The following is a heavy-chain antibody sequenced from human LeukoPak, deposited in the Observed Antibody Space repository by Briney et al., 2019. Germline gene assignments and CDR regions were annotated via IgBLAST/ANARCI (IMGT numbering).Heavy chain of an antibody. D-gene: IGHD2-21*01. V-gene: IGHV3-74*01. CDR1: GFPFSSYW. Sequence: PGGSLGLSCAASGFPFSSYWMRWVRQAPGKGLVWVARMNGDGRIITYADSVRGHSTISRDNAKKTLCLQMDSLRAEDTAVYYCTREGPATGDWYFDSCGQRALFSASS. J-gene: IGHJ4*02. CDR2: MNGDGRII. CDR3: TREGPATGDWYFDS.